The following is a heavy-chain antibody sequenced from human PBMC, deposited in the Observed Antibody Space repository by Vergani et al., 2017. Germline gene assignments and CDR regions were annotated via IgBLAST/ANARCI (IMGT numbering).Heavy chain of an antibody. CDR3: AKVGQPIAAAGTGNY. D-gene: IGHD6-13*01. CDR1: GFTFNHYA. CDR2: ISGSGGST. J-gene: IGHJ4*02. Sequence: EVQLVESGGGLVQPGGSLRLSCAASGFTFNHYAMNWVRQAPGKGLEWVSGISGSGGSTYYAGSVKGRFTISRDSSKNTLYLQMNSLSAGDTAVYYCAKVGQPIAAAGTGNYWGQGTLVTVSS. V-gene: IGHV3-23*04.